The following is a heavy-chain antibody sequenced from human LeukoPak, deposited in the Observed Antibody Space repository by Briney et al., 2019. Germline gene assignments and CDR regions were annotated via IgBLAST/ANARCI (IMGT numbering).Heavy chain of an antibody. D-gene: IGHD1-26*01. J-gene: IGHJ4*02. Sequence: GGSLRLSCAASGFTFSSYSMNWVRQAPGKGLEWVSSISSSSSYIYYADSVKGRFAISRDNTKNSLYLQMNSLRAEDTAVYYCASRLVGATLDSWGQGTLVTVSS. CDR2: ISSSSSYI. CDR1: GFTFSSYS. V-gene: IGHV3-21*01. CDR3: ASRLVGATLDS.